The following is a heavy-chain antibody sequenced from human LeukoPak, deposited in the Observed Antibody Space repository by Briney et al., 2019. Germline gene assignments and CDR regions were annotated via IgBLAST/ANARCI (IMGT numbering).Heavy chain of an antibody. CDR2: ISWNSGSI. J-gene: IGHJ3*02. CDR1: GFTFDDYA. Sequence: GRSLRLACADSGFTFDDYAMHWVGQAPGKGLERVAGISWNSGSIGYADSVKGRFTISRDNAKNSLYLQMNSLRAEDTAVYYCAREVAAAGNEGAFDIWRQGTMVTVSS. CDR3: AREVAAAGNEGAFDI. V-gene: IGHV3-9*01. D-gene: IGHD6-13*01.